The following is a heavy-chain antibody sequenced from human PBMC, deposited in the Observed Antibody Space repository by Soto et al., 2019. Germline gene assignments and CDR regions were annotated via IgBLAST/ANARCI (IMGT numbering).Heavy chain of an antibody. D-gene: IGHD1-26*01. CDR3: ASGRDGDY. V-gene: IGHV1-18*01. J-gene: IGHJ4*02. CDR1: GYAFTTYG. Sequence: QVHLVQSGAEVKKPGASVKVSCQASGYAFTTYGITWVRQAPGQGLEWMGWISAHNGNTNYAQKLQGRVTVTRDTSTSPAYMELRGLNSDDTAVYYCASGRDGDYWGQGALVTVSS. CDR2: ISAHNGNT.